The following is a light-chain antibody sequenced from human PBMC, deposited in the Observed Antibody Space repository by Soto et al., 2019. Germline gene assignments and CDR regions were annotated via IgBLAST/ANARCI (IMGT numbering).Light chain of an antibody. V-gene: IGLV1-51*02. CDR2: ENA. J-gene: IGLJ1*01. CDR3: GTWDSGLSGFV. CDR1: NSNIGNNY. Sequence: QSVLTQPPSVSAAPGQKVTISCSGSNSNIGNNYVYWYQQFPGAAPKLLMYENAKRASGIPDRFSGSKSGTAATLAITGIQTGDEGDYYCGTWDSGLSGFVFGTGTKVT.